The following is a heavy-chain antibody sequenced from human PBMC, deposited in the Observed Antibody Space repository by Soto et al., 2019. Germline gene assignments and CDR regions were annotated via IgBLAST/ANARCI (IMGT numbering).Heavy chain of an antibody. CDR2: IYYSGST. CDR1: GRPIRTSPYH. Sequence: SEPLSRTFSHSGRPIRTSPYHRCWPPHPPGKGLEWIGSIYYSGSTYYNPSLKSRVTISVGTSKNQFSLKLSSVTAADTAVYYCASSNSNYALFDYWG. D-gene: IGHD4-4*01. CDR3: ASSNSNYALFDY. V-gene: IGHV4-39*01. J-gene: IGHJ4*01.